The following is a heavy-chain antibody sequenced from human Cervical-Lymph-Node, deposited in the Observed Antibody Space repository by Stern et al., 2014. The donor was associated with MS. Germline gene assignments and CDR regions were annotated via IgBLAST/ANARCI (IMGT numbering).Heavy chain of an antibody. CDR1: GFSLVTSGVR. Sequence: QITLKESGPALVKPTQTLTLTCTFSGFSLVTSGVRVSWIRQPPGQALEWLSPIDLDDKTCYNTSLMTRLTISKDTSKNQVVLTMTNVDPVDTATYYCARMMGSGYRHYFDYWGQGTPVTVS. CDR3: ARMMGSGYRHYFDY. J-gene: IGHJ4*02. V-gene: IGHV2-70*04. D-gene: IGHD3-3*01. CDR2: IDLDDKT.